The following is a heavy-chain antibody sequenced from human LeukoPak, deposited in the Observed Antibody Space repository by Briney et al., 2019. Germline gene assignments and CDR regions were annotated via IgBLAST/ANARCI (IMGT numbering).Heavy chain of an antibody. V-gene: IGHV3-23*01. CDR1: GFTFSTYA. Sequence: PGGSLRLSCAASGFTFSTYAMSWVRQAAGKGLEWVSLISGSGGGTYYADSVKGRFTISRDNSKNSLYLQMNSLRAEDTALYYCAKAWRGVVTNYYGMDVWGQGTTVTVSS. J-gene: IGHJ6*02. CDR2: ISGSGGGT. D-gene: IGHD4-23*01. CDR3: AKAWRGVVTNYYGMDV.